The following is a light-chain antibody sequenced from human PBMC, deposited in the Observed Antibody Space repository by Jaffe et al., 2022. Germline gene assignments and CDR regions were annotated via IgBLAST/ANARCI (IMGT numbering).Light chain of an antibody. V-gene: IGKV1-39*01. CDR3: QQSYSNVALT. J-gene: IGKJ4*01. Sequence: DIQMTQSPSSLSASVGDRVTITCRASESINRYLNWYQQKPGKAPKLLIYSTSSLQNGVPSRFTGSGSGTDFTLTISSLQPEDFATYYCQQSYSNVALTFGGGTKVEIK. CDR2: STS. CDR1: ESINRY.